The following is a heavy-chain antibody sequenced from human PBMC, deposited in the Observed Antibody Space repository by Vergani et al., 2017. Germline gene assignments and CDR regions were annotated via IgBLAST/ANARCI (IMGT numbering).Heavy chain of an antibody. J-gene: IGHJ2*01. CDR1: GGTFSSYA. V-gene: IGHV1-69*17. Sequence: QVQLVQSGAEVKKPGSSVKVSCKASGGTFSSYAISWVRQAPGQGLEWMGGIIPIFGIANYAQKFQGRVTITADKSTSTAYMELSSLRSEDTAVYYCARKRDYVLHRGYFDLWGRGTLVTVSS. CDR2: IIPIFGIA. D-gene: IGHD4-17*01. CDR3: ARKRDYVLHRGYFDL.